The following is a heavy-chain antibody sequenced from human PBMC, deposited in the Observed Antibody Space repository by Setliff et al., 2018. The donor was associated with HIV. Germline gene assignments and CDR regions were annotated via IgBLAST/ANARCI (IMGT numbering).Heavy chain of an antibody. CDR2: IDASANT. J-gene: IGHJ4*02. D-gene: IGHD3-10*01. Sequence: PSETLSLTCTVSGSSISSNYYWAWIRQAPGKGLEWIGCIDASANTYYIPSLKSRATISVDTSKNQFSLKLSSVTAADTAVYYCARGAELLWFGELHNIPYFDYWGQGTLVTVSS. CDR1: GSSISSNYY. V-gene: IGHV4-38-2*02. CDR3: ARGAELLWFGELHNIPYFDY.